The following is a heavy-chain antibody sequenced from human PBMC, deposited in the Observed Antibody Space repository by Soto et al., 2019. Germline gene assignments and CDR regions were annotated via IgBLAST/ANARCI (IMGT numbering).Heavy chain of an antibody. V-gene: IGHV1-46*01. CDR2: INPSGGST. CDR1: GYTFTSYY. J-gene: IGHJ4*02. D-gene: IGHD1-26*01. CDR3: ARARMVGATIGVFDY. Sequence: QVQLVQSGAEVKKPGASVKVSCKASGYTFTSYYMHWVRQAPGQGLEWMGIINPSGGSTSYAQKFQGRVTMTRDTSTSTVYMELSSLRSEDTAVYYCARARMVGATIGVFDYWGQGTLLTVSS.